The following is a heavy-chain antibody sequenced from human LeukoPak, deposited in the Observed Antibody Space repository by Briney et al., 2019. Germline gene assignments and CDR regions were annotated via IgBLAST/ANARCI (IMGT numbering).Heavy chain of an antibody. Sequence: QPGGSLRLSCAASGFAFSSYAMSWVRQAPGKGLEWVSAISSSGGSTYYADSVKGRFTISRDNSKNTLYLQMNSLRAEDTAVYYCAKVSVWSGYYSGMDVWGQGTTVTVSS. CDR1: GFAFSSYA. J-gene: IGHJ6*02. CDR3: AKVSVWSGYYSGMDV. D-gene: IGHD3-3*01. V-gene: IGHV3-23*01. CDR2: ISSSGGST.